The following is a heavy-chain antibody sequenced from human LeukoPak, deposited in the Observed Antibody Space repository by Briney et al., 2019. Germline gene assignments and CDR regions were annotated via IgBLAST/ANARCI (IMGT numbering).Heavy chain of an antibody. CDR3: ARGRPAYCGGDCYRPFDY. V-gene: IGHV1-2*02. D-gene: IGHD2-21*02. CDR2: INPNSGGT. J-gene: IGHJ4*02. CDR1: GYTFTGHY. Sequence: ASVKVSCKTSGYTFTGHYIHWVRQAPGQGLEWMGWINPNSGGTNYAQKFQGRVTMTRDTSISTVYMELSRLRSDDTAVYYCARGRPAYCGGDCYRPFDYWGQGTLVTVSS.